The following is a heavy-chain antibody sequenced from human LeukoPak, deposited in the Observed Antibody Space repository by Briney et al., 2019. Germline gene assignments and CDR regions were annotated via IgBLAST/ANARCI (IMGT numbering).Heavy chain of an antibody. CDR2: IRGSGDYT. CDR1: GFTFSNYA. V-gene: IGHV3-23*01. J-gene: IGHJ5*02. Sequence: QPGGSLRLSCAASGFTFSNYAMNWVRQAPGKGLEWVSAIRGSGDYTYDADSVKGRFTISRDNSKNTLYLQMNSLRAEDTAVYYCARAPSRAWFDPWGQGTLVTVTS. CDR3: ARAPSRAWFDP. D-gene: IGHD3-10*01.